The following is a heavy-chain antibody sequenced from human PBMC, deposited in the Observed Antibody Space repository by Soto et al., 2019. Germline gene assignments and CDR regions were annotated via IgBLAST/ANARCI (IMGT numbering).Heavy chain of an antibody. J-gene: IGHJ4*02. V-gene: IGHV3-23*01. CDR3: ARGGSTDWFYFDF. CDR2: TPGSGGSS. Sequence: QLLESGGTFVQTGGSLRLSCAASGFTFKSYAMNWVRQAPGKGLEWVASTPGSGGSSYYADSVKGRFTISRDNSKNTLYLDLNSLKAEDTAMYYCARGGSTDWFYFDFWGQGTQVTVSS. D-gene: IGHD3-9*01. CDR1: GFTFKSYA.